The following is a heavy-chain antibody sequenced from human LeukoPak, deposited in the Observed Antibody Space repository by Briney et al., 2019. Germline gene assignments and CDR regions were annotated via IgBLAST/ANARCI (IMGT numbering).Heavy chain of an antibody. CDR1: GGSISGYY. D-gene: IGHD3-3*01. J-gene: IGHJ4*02. CDR2: IYYTGST. Sequence: PSETLPLTCTVSGGSISGYYWGWLRQPPGKGLEWIGYIYYTGSTNYNPSLKSRVTISVDTSKNQFSLRLASVTAADTAVYYRARASDYDHWSGYYTPIVYFDCWGQGTLVTVS. V-gene: IGHV4-59*01. CDR3: ARASDYDHWSGYYTPIVYFDC.